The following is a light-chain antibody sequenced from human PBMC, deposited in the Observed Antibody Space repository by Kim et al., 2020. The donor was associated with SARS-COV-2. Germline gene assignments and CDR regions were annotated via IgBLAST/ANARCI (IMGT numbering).Light chain of an antibody. V-gene: IGLV1-40*01. Sequence: RVTISCTGSSSNIGADYDVPWYQQLPGIAPKLLIYGNSNRPSGVPDRFSGSKSGTSASLAITGLQAEDEADYYCQSYDSSLSDSVFGGGTQLTVL. CDR1: SSNIGADYD. CDR3: QSYDSSLSDSV. CDR2: GNS. J-gene: IGLJ2*01.